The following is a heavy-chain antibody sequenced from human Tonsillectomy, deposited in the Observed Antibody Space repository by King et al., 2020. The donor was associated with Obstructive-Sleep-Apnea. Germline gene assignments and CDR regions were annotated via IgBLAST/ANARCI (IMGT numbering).Heavy chain of an antibody. V-gene: IGHV3-9*01. Sequence: VQLVESGGGLVQPGRSLRLSCAASGFTFDDYAMHWVRQAPGKGLEWVSGISWNSGSIGYADSVKGRFTISRDNAKNSLYLQMNSLRAEDTALHYCAKDMGLRYFDWSFDYWGQGTLVTVSS. J-gene: IGHJ4*02. CDR3: AKDMGLRYFDWSFDY. D-gene: IGHD3-9*01. CDR2: ISWNSGSI. CDR1: GFTFDDYA.